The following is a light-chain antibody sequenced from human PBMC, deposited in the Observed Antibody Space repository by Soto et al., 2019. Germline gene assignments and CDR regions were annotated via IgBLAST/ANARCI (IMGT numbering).Light chain of an antibody. CDR1: QSISTW. CDR3: QQYNSYST. J-gene: IGKJ1*01. CDR2: DAS. Sequence: DIQMTQSPSTLSASVGDRVTITCRASQSISTWLAWYQQKPGKAPKLLIYDASSLESGVPSRFSGSGAGTEFTLTVSSLQPEDVASYYCQQYNSYSTFGQGTKGEIK. V-gene: IGKV1-5*01.